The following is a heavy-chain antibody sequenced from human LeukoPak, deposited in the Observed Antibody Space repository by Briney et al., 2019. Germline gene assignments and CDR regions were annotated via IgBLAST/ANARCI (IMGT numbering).Heavy chain of an antibody. J-gene: IGHJ6*03. CDR1: VFTFSSHC. CDR2: ISYDGRNE. Sequence: TGGSLRLSCAASVFTFSSHCMHWVRQAPGKGLEWVTFISYDGRNEYYADSVKGRFTISRDNSKNTLYLQMNSLRAEDTAVYYCAKCLLEWLQFTSYYYYYYMDVWGKGTTVTVSS. D-gene: IGHD3-3*01. CDR3: AKCLLEWLQFTSYYYYYYMDV. V-gene: IGHV3-30*02.